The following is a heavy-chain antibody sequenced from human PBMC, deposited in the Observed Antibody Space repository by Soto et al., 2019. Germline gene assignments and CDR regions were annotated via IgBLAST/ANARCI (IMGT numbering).Heavy chain of an antibody. CDR2: ISAYNGNT. Sequence: AAVKVSCKACGYTFTRYGISWGRQAPGQGLEWMGWISAYNGNTNYAQKLQGRVTMTTDTSTSTAYMELRSLRSDDTAVYYCARVMKGIQLWSSTYYFDYWGQGTLVTVSS. D-gene: IGHD5-18*01. J-gene: IGHJ4*02. CDR3: ARVMKGIQLWSSTYYFDY. CDR1: GYTFTRYG. V-gene: IGHV1-18*04.